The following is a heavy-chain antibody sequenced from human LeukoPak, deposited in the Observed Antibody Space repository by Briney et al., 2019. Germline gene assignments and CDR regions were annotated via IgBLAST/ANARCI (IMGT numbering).Heavy chain of an antibody. Sequence: KASETLSLTCTVSGRSISSSSYYWGWIRQPPGKGLEWIGSIYYSGSTYYNPSLKSRVTISVDTSKNQFSLKLSSVTAADTAVYYCARLQAVEFNWFDPWGQGTLVTVSS. V-gene: IGHV4-39*01. D-gene: IGHD5-24*01. J-gene: IGHJ5*02. CDR3: ARLQAVEFNWFDP. CDR1: GRSISSSSYY. CDR2: IYYSGST.